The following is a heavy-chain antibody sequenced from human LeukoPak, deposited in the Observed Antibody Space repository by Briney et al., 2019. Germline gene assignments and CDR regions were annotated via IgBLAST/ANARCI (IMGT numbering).Heavy chain of an antibody. CDR3: ARGDYYDSSTYYTDAFDI. V-gene: IGHV3-7*01. Sequence: GGSLRLSCAASGFTFSRYWMSWVRQAPGKGLEWVANIRQDGSEKYYVDSVKGRFTISRDNAENSLYLQMNSLRAEDTAVYYCARGDYYDSSTYYTDAFDIWGQGTMVTVSS. D-gene: IGHD3-22*01. J-gene: IGHJ3*02. CDR2: IRQDGSEK. CDR1: GFTFSRYW.